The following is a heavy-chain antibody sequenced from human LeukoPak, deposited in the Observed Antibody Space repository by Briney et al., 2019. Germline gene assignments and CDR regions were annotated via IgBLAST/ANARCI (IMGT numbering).Heavy chain of an antibody. D-gene: IGHD3-22*01. CDR3: ARDWGRGYQRSFDF. CDR1: GGSISSGLYS. V-gene: IGHV4-30-2*01. J-gene: IGHJ4*02. CDR2: IYHTGST. Sequence: SETLSLTCDVSGGSISSGLYSWSWIRQPLGKGLEWIGYIYHTGSTYYNPSLKSRVTISVDTSKNQFSLRLSSVTAADTAVYYCARDWGRGYQRSFDFWGQGTLVTVSS.